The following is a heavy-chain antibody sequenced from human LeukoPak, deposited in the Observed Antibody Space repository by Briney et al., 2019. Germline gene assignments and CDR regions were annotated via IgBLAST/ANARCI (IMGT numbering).Heavy chain of an antibody. V-gene: IGHV4-4*07. Sequence: PSETLSLTCTVSGGSISSYYWSWIRQPAGKGLEWIGRIYTSGSTNYNPSLKSRVTMSVDTSKNQFSLKLSSVTAADTAVYYCARGYGIVVVVAATPGQYYFDYWGQGTLVTVSS. D-gene: IGHD2-15*01. J-gene: IGHJ4*02. CDR2: IYTSGST. CDR1: GGSISSYY. CDR3: ARGYGIVVVVAATPGQYYFDY.